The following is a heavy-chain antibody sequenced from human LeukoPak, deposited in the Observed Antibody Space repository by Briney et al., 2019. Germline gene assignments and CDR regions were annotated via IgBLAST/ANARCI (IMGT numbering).Heavy chain of an antibody. CDR1: GFTFGVYW. CDR3: ARAVQRGYSPSYDS. D-gene: IGHD5-18*01. CDR2: ISSSGSTI. Sequence: GGSLRLSCAASGFTFGVYWMNWIRQAPWKGLEWVSYISSSGSTIYYADSVKGRFTISRDNAKNSLYLQMNSLRAEDTAVYYCARAVQRGYSPSYDSWGQGTLVTVSS. J-gene: IGHJ5*01. V-gene: IGHV3-11*01.